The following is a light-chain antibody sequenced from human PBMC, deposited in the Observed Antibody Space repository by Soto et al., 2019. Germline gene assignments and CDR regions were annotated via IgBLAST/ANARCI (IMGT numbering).Light chain of an antibody. J-gene: IGKJ5*01. CDR1: QSVSASY. CDR2: DAS. V-gene: IGKV3D-20*01. CDR3: QQYGSSPIT. Sequence: EIVLTQSPATLSLSPWERATLSCGASQSVSASYLAWYQQKPGLAPRLLIYDASNRAPGIPDRFSGSGSGTDFTLTISRLEPEDFAMYYCQQYGSSPITFGRGTRLEIK.